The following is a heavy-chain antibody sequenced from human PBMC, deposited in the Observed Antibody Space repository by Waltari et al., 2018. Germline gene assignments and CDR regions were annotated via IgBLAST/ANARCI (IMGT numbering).Heavy chain of an antibody. Sequence: EVQLVESGGGLVQPGGSLRLSCAASGSTFNNYWMSWVRQAPGKGLEWVANIKEDGSDKHYVESVKGRFTISRDNAKNSLYLQMNSLRAEDTAVYYCARDAMRDGDFDYWGQGALVTVSS. V-gene: IGHV3-7*01. J-gene: IGHJ4*02. CDR1: GSTFNNYW. CDR3: ARDAMRDGDFDY. CDR2: IKEDGSDK. D-gene: IGHD3-3*01.